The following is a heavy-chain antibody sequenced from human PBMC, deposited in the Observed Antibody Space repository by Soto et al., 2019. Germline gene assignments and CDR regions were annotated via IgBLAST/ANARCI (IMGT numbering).Heavy chain of an antibody. J-gene: IGHJ2*01. Sequence: EVHLVESGGGLVRPGGSLRLSCAASGFTVSTYWMHWVRQDPGKGLMWVSRISPDGSTTTYADPVRGRFTISRDTAENTLYLQMNSLRVEDTAVYYCAKDRVPYSDYGRYFDLWGRGTLVTVSS. CDR3: AKDRVPYSDYGRYFDL. CDR2: ISPDGSTT. V-gene: IGHV3-74*01. CDR1: GFTVSTYW. D-gene: IGHD4-17*01.